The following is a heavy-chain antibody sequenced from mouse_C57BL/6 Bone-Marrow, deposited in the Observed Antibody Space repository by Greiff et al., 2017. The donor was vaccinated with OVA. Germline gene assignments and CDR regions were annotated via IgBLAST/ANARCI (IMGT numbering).Heavy chain of an antibody. V-gene: IGHV1-64*01. Sequence: QVQLQQPGAELVKPGASVKLSCKASGYTFTSYWMHWVKQRPGQGLEWIGMIHPNRGSTNYNEKFKSKATLTVDKSSSTAYMQLSSLTSEDSAVYDCARGDDYDVESYYFDYWGQGTTLTVSS. CDR2: IHPNRGST. J-gene: IGHJ2*01. D-gene: IGHD2-4*01. CDR1: GYTFTSYW. CDR3: ARGDDYDVESYYFDY.